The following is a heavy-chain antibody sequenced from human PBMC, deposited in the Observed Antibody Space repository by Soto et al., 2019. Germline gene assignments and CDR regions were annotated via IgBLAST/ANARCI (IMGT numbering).Heavy chain of an antibody. CDR2: ISDDGSNK. J-gene: IGHJ3*02. Sequence: GGSLRLSCAASGFTSKTYGMHWVRQAPGKGLEWVAVISDDGSNKYNIASVEGRFTISRDNSKNTLSLQMNSLRDEDTAVYYCARGGGYSYGTNDAFDIWGQGTMVTVSS. D-gene: IGHD5-18*01. CDR3: ARGGGYSYGTNDAFDI. CDR1: GFTSKTYG. V-gene: IGHV3-30*03.